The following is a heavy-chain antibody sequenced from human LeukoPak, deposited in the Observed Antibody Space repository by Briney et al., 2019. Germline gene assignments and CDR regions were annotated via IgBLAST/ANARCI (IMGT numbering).Heavy chain of an antibody. V-gene: IGHV4-34*01. J-gene: IGHJ3*02. CDR3: ARHRLRTGICSSTSCYRRGAFDI. Sequence: TPSETLSLTCAVYGGSFSGYYWSWIRQPPGKGLEWIGEINHSGSTNYNPSLKSRVTISVDTSKNQFSLKLSSVTAADTAVYYCARHRLRTGICSSTSCYRRGAFDIWGQGTMVTVPS. CDR1: GGSFSGYY. D-gene: IGHD2-2*02. CDR2: INHSGST.